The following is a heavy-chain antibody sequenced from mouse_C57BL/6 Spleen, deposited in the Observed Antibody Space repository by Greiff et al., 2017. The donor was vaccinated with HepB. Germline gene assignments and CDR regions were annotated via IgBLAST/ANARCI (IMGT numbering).Heavy chain of an antibody. Sequence: VQLQQSGPELVKPGASVKISCKASGYAFSSSWMNWVKQRPGKGLEWIGRIYPGDGGTNYNGTFKGKATLTADKSSSTAYMQLSSLTSEDSAVYVCARSGPYYVDNWSQGTTLTVSS. CDR3: ARSGPYYVDN. CDR1: GYAFSSSW. J-gene: IGHJ2*01. CDR2: IYPGDGGT. V-gene: IGHV1-82*01. D-gene: IGHD3-1*01.